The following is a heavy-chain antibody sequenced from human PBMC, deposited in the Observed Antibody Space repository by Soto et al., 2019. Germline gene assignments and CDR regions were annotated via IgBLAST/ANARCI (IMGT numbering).Heavy chain of an antibody. J-gene: IGHJ4*02. CDR3: AKGLVPAAKTSLNDY. CDR1: GFTFSNYA. CDR2: ISDNGGST. Sequence: GGSLRLSCAASGFTFSNYAMTWVRQAPGKGLEWVSTISDNGGSTFYADSVEGRFTISRDNSKKTLYLQMNSLRAEDTAVYYCAKGLVPAAKTSLNDYWGQGTLVTVSS. D-gene: IGHD2-2*01. V-gene: IGHV3-23*01.